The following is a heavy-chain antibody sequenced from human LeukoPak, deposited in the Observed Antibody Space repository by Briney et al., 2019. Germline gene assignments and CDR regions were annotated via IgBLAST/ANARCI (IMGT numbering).Heavy chain of an antibody. J-gene: IGHJ1*01. CDR2: IYYSGST. CDR3: ARKKIAGYYYDSN. CDR1: GGSISSYY. Sequence: PSETLSLTCTVSGGSISSYYWSWIRQPPGKGLEWIGYIYYSGSTNYNPSLKSRVTISVDTSKNQFSLKLSSVTAADTAVYYCARKKIAGYYYDSNWGQGTLVTVSS. V-gene: IGHV4-59*08. D-gene: IGHD3-22*01.